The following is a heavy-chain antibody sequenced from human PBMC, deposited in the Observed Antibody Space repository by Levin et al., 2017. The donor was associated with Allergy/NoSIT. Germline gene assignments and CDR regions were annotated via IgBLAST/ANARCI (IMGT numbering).Heavy chain of an antibody. Sequence: GESLKISCKGSGYSFTSYWIAWVRQMPGKGLEWMGIIYPGDSDTRYTPPFQGQVTISADKSISTAYLQWSTLQASDTAMYYCARRSYCSGDNCHSGAFDIWGQGTMVTVSS. J-gene: IGHJ3*02. CDR3: ARRSYCSGDNCHSGAFDI. D-gene: IGHD2-15*01. CDR1: GYSFTSYW. CDR2: IYPGDSDT. V-gene: IGHV5-51*01.